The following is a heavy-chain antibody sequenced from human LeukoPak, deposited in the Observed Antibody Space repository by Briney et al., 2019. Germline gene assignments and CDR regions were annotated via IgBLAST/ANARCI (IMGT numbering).Heavy chain of an antibody. J-gene: IGHJ4*02. CDR3: AAPTTVTTD. CDR1: GGSISSQTYY. V-gene: IGHV4-39*01. Sequence: SETLSLTCTVSGGSISSQTYYWTWIRQPPGKGLEWIGSIYYGRSAYYNPSLKSRVTISVDTSKNQFSLKLSSVTAADTAVYYCAAPTTVTTDWGQGTLVTVSS. CDR2: IYYGRSA. D-gene: IGHD4-11*01.